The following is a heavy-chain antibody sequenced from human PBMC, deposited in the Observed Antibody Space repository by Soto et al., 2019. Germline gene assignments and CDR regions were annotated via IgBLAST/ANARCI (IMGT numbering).Heavy chain of an antibody. CDR2: IYYSGST. CDR1: GGSISSGGYY. D-gene: IGHD3-3*01. CDR3: ARAERLEWLDSYYFDY. J-gene: IGHJ4*02. V-gene: IGHV4-31*03. Sequence: QVQLQESGPGLVKPSQTLSLTCTVSGGSISSGGYYWSWIRQHPGKGLEWIGYIYYSGSTYYNPSLKSRVTISVDTSKNQFSLKLSSVTAADTAVYYGARAERLEWLDSYYFDYWGQGTLVTVSS.